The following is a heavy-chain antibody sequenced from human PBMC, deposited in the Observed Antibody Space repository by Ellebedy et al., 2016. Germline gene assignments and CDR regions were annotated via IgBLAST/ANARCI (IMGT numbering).Heavy chain of an antibody. CDR3: AKNGYGSGSHFYFEY. Sequence: GESLKISXEASGFSFNDHGLNWLRQAPGRGLEWVSVISGGSGSKYYADSVKGRFAISRDDSKDTLYLQMNSLRAEDTAVYYCAKNGYGSGSHFYFEYWGQGALVTVSS. CDR1: GFSFNDHG. CDR2: ISGGSGSK. D-gene: IGHD3-10*01. J-gene: IGHJ4*02. V-gene: IGHV3-23*01.